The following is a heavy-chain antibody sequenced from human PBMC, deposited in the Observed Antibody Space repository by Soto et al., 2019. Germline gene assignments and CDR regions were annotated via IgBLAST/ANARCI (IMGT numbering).Heavy chain of an antibody. CDR2: ISFGGGST. D-gene: IGHD6-19*01. V-gene: IGHV3-23*01. Sequence: EVQLLESGGGLVQPGGSLRLSCAASGFTFGSYAMTWVRQAPGKGLEWVSAISFGGGSTYYADSVKGRFTISGDNSXXTLYLQMTSLRAEDTAIYYCATDSFRSGIAVAGNYWGQGTLVTVSS. J-gene: IGHJ4*02. CDR1: GFTFGSYA. CDR3: ATDSFRSGIAVAGNY.